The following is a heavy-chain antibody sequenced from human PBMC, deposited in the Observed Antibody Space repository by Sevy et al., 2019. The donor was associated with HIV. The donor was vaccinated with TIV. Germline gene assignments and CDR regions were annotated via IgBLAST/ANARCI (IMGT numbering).Heavy chain of an antibody. Sequence: GGSLRLSCAASGFTFSSYAMSWVRQAPGKGLEWVSAISGSGGSKYYADSVKGRFTISRDNSKNTLYLQMNSLRAEDTAVYYCAKGAYYDFWSGYYFPIDAFDIWGQGTMVTVSS. CDR2: ISGSGGSK. CDR3: AKGAYYDFWSGYYFPIDAFDI. D-gene: IGHD3-3*01. V-gene: IGHV3-23*01. CDR1: GFTFSSYA. J-gene: IGHJ3*02.